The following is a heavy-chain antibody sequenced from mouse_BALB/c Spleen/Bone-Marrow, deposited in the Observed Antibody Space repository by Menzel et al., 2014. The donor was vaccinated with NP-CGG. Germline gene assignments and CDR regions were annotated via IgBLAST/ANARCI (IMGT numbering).Heavy chain of an antibody. J-gene: IGHJ2*01. V-gene: IGHV1-9*01. Sequence: VQRVESGAELMKPGASVKISCKATGYTFSSYWIEWVKQRPGHGLEWIGEILPGSGSTNYNEKFKGKATFTADTSSNTAYMQLSSLTSEDSAVYYCARSRGGFYFDYWAQGTTLTVSS. CDR2: ILPGSGST. CDR1: GYTFSSYW. D-gene: IGHD1-1*01. CDR3: ARSRGGFYFDY.